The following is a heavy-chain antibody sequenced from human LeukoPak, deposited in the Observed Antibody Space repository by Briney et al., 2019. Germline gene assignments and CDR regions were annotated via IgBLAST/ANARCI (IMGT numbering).Heavy chain of an antibody. CDR2: IKQDGSEQ. CDR1: GFTFSSYL. D-gene: IGHD6-19*01. V-gene: IGHV3-7*04. Sequence: GGSLRLSCAASGFTFSSYLMSWVRQPPGKGLEWVANIKQDGSEQYYVDSVKGRFTISRDNAKNSLYLQMNSLRAEDTAVYYCARGMTVAANWFDPWGQGTLVTVSS. CDR3: ARGMTVAANWFDP. J-gene: IGHJ5*02.